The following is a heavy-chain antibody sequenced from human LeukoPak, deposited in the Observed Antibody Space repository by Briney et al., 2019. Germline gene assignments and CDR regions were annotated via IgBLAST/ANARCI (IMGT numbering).Heavy chain of an antibody. CDR1: GYTFTGYY. Sequence: GASVKVSCKASGYTFTGYYMHWVRQAPGQGLEWMGWINPNSGGTNYAQKFQGRVTMTRDTSISTAYMELSRLRSEDTAVYYCARDGGLQGQHIHMDVWGKGTTVTVSS. J-gene: IGHJ6*03. CDR2: INPNSGGT. CDR3: ARDGGLQGQHIHMDV. V-gene: IGHV1-2*02.